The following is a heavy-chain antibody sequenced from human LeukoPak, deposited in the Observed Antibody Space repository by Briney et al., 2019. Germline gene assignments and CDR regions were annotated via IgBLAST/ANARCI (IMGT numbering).Heavy chain of an antibody. CDR3: ASSSWYALDY. CDR1: GFTFSSYE. J-gene: IGHJ4*02. CDR2: ISSSGSTM. Sequence: PGESLRLSCAASGFTFSSYEMNWVRQAPGKGLERISYISSSGSTMYYADSVKGRFTISRDNANNSLYLQMNSLRAEDTAIYYCASSSWYALDYWGQGTLVTVSS. D-gene: IGHD6-13*01. V-gene: IGHV3-48*03.